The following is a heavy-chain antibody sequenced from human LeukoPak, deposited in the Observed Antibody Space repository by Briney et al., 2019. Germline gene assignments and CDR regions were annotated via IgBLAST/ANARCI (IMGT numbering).Heavy chain of an antibody. CDR3: ASSDYDILTGYPTFDY. J-gene: IGHJ4*02. D-gene: IGHD3-9*01. CDR1: GYSISSGYY. Sequence: KPSETLPLTCTVSGYSISSGYYWGWIRQPPGKGLEWIGSIYHSGSTYYNPSLKSRVTISVDTSKNQFSLKLSSVTAADTAVYYCASSDYDILTGYPTFDYWGQGTLVTVSS. CDR2: IYHSGST. V-gene: IGHV4-38-2*02.